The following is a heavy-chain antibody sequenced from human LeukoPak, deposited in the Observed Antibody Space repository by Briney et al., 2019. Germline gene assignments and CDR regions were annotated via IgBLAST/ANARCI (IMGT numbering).Heavy chain of an antibody. CDR1: GFGFSSYG. Sequence: GGSLRLSCAASGFGFSSYGMSWVRQAPGQGLVWVSAISGSGGTTSYADSVKGRFTISRDNSKNTLCLQMNSLRAEDTAVYYCAKGPGAGEYYFDYWGQGTLVTVSS. V-gene: IGHV3-23*01. CDR2: ISGSGGTT. CDR3: AKGPGAGEYYFDY. D-gene: IGHD2-8*02. J-gene: IGHJ4*02.